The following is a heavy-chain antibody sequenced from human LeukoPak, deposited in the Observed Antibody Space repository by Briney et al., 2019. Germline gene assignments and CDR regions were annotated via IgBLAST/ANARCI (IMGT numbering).Heavy chain of an antibody. Sequence: PERSLRLSCAASGFTFSSYAMHWVRQAPGKGLQWVSVIYSGGSTYYADSVKGRFTISRDNSKNTLYLQMNSLRAEDTAVYYCATHSGSYYYFDFWGQGTLVTVSS. CDR3: ATHSGSYYYFDF. CDR1: GFTFSSYA. V-gene: IGHV3-53*01. J-gene: IGHJ4*02. D-gene: IGHD1-26*01. CDR2: IYSGGST.